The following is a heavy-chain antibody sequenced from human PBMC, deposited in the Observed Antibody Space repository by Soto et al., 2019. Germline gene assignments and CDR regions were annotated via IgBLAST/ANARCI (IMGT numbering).Heavy chain of an antibody. CDR1: GLSGGSND. V-gene: IGHV3-66*01. J-gene: IGHJ4*01. CDR3: ARGSLY. Sequence: GGSLRLSCAASGLSGGSNDMSWVRQAPGKGLECVSIIYSADNTFYVDSVKGRFIISRDNSKNTVYLQMNSLRADDTAVYYCARGSLYWGQGTLVTV. CDR2: IYSADNT.